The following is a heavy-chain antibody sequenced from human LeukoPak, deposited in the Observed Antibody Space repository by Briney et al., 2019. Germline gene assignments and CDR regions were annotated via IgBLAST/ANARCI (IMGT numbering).Heavy chain of an antibody. V-gene: IGHV3-23*01. D-gene: IGHD3-3*01. CDR2: ISGSGGST. J-gene: IGHJ4*02. CDR3: AKVGDYDFWSGFDY. Sequence: QPGGSLRLSCAASGFTFSSYAMRWVRQAAGKGLEWVSAISGSGGSTYYADSVKGRFTISRDNSKNTLYLQMNSLRAEDTAVYYCAKVGDYDFWSGFDYWGQGTLVTVSS. CDR1: GFTFSSYA.